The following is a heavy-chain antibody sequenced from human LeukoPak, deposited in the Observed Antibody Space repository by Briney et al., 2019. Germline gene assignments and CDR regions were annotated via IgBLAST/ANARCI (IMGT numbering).Heavy chain of an antibody. V-gene: IGHV4-4*07. CDR1: GGSISSYY. D-gene: IGHD3-10*01. J-gene: IGHJ4*02. Sequence: SETLSLTCSVSGGSISSYYWTWIRQPAGKGLEWIGRIYTSGSTNYNPSLKSRITISVDKSKNQFSLRLSSVTAADTAVYYCARGGPYGLAGTLDYWGQGTLVTVSS. CDR2: IYTSGST. CDR3: ARGGPYGLAGTLDY.